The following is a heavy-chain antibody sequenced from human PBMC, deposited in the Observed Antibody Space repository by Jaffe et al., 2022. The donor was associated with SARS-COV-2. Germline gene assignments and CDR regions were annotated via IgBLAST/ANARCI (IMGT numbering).Heavy chain of an antibody. CDR2: IRSHSYGGTT. J-gene: IGHJ6*02. V-gene: IGHV3-49*05. CDR1: GFTFGDYN. CDR3: SREDYDVWSGYHYGMDV. Sequence: EVKLVESGGGLVKPGRSLRLSCTASGFTFGDYNMIWFRQAPGSGLEWVGFIRSHSYGGTTEYAASVNGRFTISRDDSNSIAYLQMNSLKTEDTAVYYCSREDYDVWSGYHYGMDVWGQGTTVTVSS. D-gene: IGHD3-3*01.